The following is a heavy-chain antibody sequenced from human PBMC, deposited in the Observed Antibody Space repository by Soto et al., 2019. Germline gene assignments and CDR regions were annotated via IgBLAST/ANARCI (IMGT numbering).Heavy chain of an antibody. D-gene: IGHD3-3*02. CDR1: GFTFDDYA. J-gene: IGHJ4*02. V-gene: IGHV3-9*01. CDR2: ISWNSGSI. CDR3: AKDIFRRPSILDY. Sequence: PGGSLRLSCAASGFTFDDYAMHWVRQAPGKGLEWVSGISWNSGSIGYADSVKGRFTISRDNAKNSLYLQMNSLRAEDTALYYCAKDIFRRPSILDYWGQGTLVTVSS.